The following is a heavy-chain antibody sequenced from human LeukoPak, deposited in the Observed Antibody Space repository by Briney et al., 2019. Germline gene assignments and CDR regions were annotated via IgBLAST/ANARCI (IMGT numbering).Heavy chain of an antibody. CDR2: IYHSGST. J-gene: IGHJ6*02. D-gene: IGHD3-10*01. V-gene: IGHV4-38-2*02. CDR3: ARVDGSGPFYYYGMDV. Sequence: SETLSLTCTVSGYSISSGYYWGWIGQPPGKGLEWIGSIYHSGSTYYNPSLKSRVTISVDTSKNQFSLRLSSVTAADTAVYYCARVDGSGPFYYYGMDVWGQGTTVTVSS. CDR1: GYSISSGYY.